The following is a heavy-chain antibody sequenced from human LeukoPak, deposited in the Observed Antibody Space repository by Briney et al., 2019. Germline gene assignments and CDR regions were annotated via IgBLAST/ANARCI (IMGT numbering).Heavy chain of an antibody. Sequence: GGSLRLSCAASGFTFSSYGMHWVRQAPGKGLEWVAIIWYDGSNKYYADSVKGRFTISRDNSKNTLYLQMNSLRAEDTAVYYCARDLVHGDYGDPGYALVIWGQGTMVTVSS. D-gene: IGHD4-17*01. CDR1: GFTFSSYG. CDR2: IWYDGSNK. J-gene: IGHJ3*02. CDR3: ARDLVHGDYGDPGYALVI. V-gene: IGHV3-33*01.